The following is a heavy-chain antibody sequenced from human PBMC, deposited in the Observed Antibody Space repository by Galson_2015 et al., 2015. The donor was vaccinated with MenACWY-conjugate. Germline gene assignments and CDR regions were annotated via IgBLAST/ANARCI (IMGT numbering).Heavy chain of an antibody. D-gene: IGHD7-27*01. Sequence: SLRLSCAASGFTFSSYSMNWVRQAPGKGLEWVSSISSSSSYIYYADSVKGRFTISRDNAKNSLYLQMNSLRAEDTAVYYCAREPQVTGGGVGYWGQGTLVAVSS. J-gene: IGHJ4*02. CDR1: GFTFSSYS. CDR2: ISSSSSYI. V-gene: IGHV3-21*01. CDR3: AREPQVTGGGVGY.